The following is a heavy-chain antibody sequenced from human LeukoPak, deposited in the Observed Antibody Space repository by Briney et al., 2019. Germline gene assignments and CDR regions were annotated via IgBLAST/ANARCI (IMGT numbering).Heavy chain of an antibody. Sequence: PGRSLRLSCPVSGFTLADYSMQWVRQLVRKVLEWVCFIRSEGGSTYYADSVKGRFSISRDNSKNSLYLHMNSLRAEDTALYYDEKDRGCYYYYEDVWGKGTTVTVSS. CDR1: GFTLADYS. J-gene: IGHJ6*03. CDR2: IRSEGGST. V-gene: IGHV3-43*01. CDR3: EKDRGCYYYYEDV. D-gene: IGHD6-25*01.